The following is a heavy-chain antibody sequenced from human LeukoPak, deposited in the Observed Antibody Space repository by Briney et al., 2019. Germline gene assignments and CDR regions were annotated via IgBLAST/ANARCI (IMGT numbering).Heavy chain of an antibody. Sequence: SETLSLTCAVYGGSFSGYYWSWIRQPPGKGLEWIGEINHSGSTNYNPSLKSRVTISVDTSKNQFSLKLSSVTAADTAVYYCARATHLYYMDVWGKGTTVTVSS. CDR1: GGSFSGYY. CDR2: INHSGST. V-gene: IGHV4-34*01. CDR3: ARATHLYYMDV. J-gene: IGHJ6*03.